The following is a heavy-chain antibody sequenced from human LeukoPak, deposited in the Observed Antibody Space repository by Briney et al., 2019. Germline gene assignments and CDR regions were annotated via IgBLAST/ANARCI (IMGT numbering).Heavy chain of an antibody. CDR2: ISAYNGKT. J-gene: IGHJ4*02. V-gene: IGHV1-18*01. CDR3: ARDLEYCSGGSCYLYYFDY. D-gene: IGHD2-15*01. Sequence: ASVKASCKASGYTFTSYGISCVRQAPGQGLEWMGWISAYNGKTNYAQKLQGRVTMTTDTSTSTAYMELRSLRSDDTAVYYCARDLEYCSGGSCYLYYFDYWGQGTLVTVSS. CDR1: GYTFTSYG.